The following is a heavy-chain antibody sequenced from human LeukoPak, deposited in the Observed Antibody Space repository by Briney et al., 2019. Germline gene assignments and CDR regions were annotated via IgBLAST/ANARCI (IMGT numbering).Heavy chain of an antibody. CDR2: ISSSGSTI. CDR3: ASSLKVYGSGSRIDY. CDR1: GFTFSDYY. D-gene: IGHD3-10*01. Sequence: PGGSLRLSCAASGFTFSDYYMSWIRQAPGKGLEWVSYISSSGSTIYYADSVKGRFTISRDNAKNSLYLQMKSLRAEDTTVYYCASSLKVYGSGSRIDYWGQGTLVTVSS. V-gene: IGHV3-11*01. J-gene: IGHJ4*02.